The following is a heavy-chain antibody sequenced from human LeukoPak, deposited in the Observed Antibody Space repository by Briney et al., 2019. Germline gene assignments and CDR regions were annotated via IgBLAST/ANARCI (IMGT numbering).Heavy chain of an antibody. J-gene: IGHJ4*02. D-gene: IGHD4-17*01. Sequence: ASVKVSCKASGYTFTSYAMNWVRRAPGQGLEWMGWIDPNSGGTNYAQKFQGRVTMTRDTSISTAYMELSRLRSDDTAVYYCARKTVTNNFDYWGQGTLVTVSS. CDR3: ARKTVTNNFDY. CDR1: GYTFTSYA. V-gene: IGHV1-2*02. CDR2: IDPNSGGT.